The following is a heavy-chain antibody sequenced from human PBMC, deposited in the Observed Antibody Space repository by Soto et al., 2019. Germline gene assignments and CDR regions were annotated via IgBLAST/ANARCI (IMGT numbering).Heavy chain of an antibody. CDR3: AKDLLELAYYFDY. J-gene: IGHJ4*02. CDR2: ISYDGSNK. V-gene: IGHV3-30*18. Sequence: QVQLVESGGGVVQPGRSLRLSCAASGFTFSSYGMHWVRQAPGKGLEWVAVISYDGSNKYYADSVKGRFTISRDNSKNTLYLQMNCLRAEDTAVYYCAKDLLELAYYFDYWGQGTLVTVSS. CDR1: GFTFSSYG. D-gene: IGHD3-3*01.